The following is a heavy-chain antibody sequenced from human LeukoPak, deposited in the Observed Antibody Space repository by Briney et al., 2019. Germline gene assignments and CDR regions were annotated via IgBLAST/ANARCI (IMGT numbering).Heavy chain of an antibody. Sequence: PSETLSLTCTVSGGSISSYYWSWIRQSPGKGLEWIGFIYSSGNTNYNPSLKSRVTISVDTSKNQFSLKLTSVTAADTAVYYCARHEGQWLSAWDYWGQGTLVTASS. CDR1: GGSISSYY. CDR3: ARHEGQWLSAWDY. CDR2: IYSSGNT. D-gene: IGHD6-19*01. V-gene: IGHV4-59*08. J-gene: IGHJ4*02.